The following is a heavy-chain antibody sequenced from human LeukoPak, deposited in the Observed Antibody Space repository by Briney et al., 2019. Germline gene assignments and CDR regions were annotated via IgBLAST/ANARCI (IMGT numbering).Heavy chain of an antibody. D-gene: IGHD6-13*01. V-gene: IGHV4-59*01. Sequence: SETLSLTCTVSGGSISNYYWSWIRQPPGKGPEWIGYISYSGSTNYNPSLRSRVTISVDTSKNQFSLNLRSVTAADTAVYYCARVAAAGQDYWGQGTLVTVSS. CDR1: GGSISNYY. CDR2: ISYSGST. J-gene: IGHJ4*02. CDR3: ARVAAAGQDY.